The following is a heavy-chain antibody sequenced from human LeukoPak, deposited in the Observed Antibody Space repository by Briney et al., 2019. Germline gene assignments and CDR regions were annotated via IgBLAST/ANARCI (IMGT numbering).Heavy chain of an antibody. CDR2: ISSSGSTI. CDR3: ARDPRSSSWYY. D-gene: IGHD6-13*01. CDR1: GFTFSSYE. V-gene: IGHV3-48*03. J-gene: IGHJ4*02. Sequence: GGSLRLSCAASGFTFSSYEMNWVRQAPGKGLEWVSYISSSGSTIYYADSVKGRFTISRDNAKNSLYLQMNGLRAEDTAVYYCARDPRSSSWYYWGQGTLVTVSS.